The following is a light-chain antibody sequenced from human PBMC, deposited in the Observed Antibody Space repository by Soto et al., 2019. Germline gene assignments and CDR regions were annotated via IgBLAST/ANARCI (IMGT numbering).Light chain of an antibody. J-gene: IGLJ1*01. Sequence: QSALTQPRSVSGSPGQSVTISCTGTSSDVGGYNFVSWYQQYPGKAPKLIIYDVTKGPSGVPDRFSGPKSGNTASLTISGLQTDDEADYYCCSYAGSYTHVFGTGTKVTVL. V-gene: IGLV2-11*01. CDR3: CSYAGSYTHV. CDR1: SSDVGGYNF. CDR2: DVT.